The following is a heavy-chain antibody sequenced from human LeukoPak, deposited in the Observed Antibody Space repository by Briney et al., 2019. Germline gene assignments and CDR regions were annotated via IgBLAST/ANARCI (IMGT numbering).Heavy chain of an antibody. V-gene: IGHV3-23*01. Sequence: GGSLGLSCAASGFTFSSYWMHWVRQAPGKGLVWVSAISGSGGSTYYADSVKGRFTISRDNSKNTLYLQMNSLRAEDTAVYYCAKYPTTWPDYDYVWGSYHLDYWGQGTLVTVSS. D-gene: IGHD3-16*02. CDR2: ISGSGGST. CDR3: AKYPTTWPDYDYVWGSYHLDY. J-gene: IGHJ4*02. CDR1: GFTFSSYW.